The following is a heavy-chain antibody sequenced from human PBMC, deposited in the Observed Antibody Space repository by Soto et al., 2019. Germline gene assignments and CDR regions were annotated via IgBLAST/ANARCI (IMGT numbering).Heavy chain of an antibody. CDR1: GGTFSSYA. V-gene: IGHV1-69*12. CDR2: IIPIFGTA. J-gene: IGHJ6*02. Sequence: QVQLVQSGAEVTKPGSSVKVSCKASGGTFSSYAISWVRQAPGQGLEWMGGIIPIFGTAHYAQTLQGRVTITAYDSTSTAYMELSSVRSAETAWYYCARHLTAGGYYSGMDVWGQGTTVSVSS. D-gene: IGHD1-26*01. CDR3: ARHLTAGGYYSGMDV.